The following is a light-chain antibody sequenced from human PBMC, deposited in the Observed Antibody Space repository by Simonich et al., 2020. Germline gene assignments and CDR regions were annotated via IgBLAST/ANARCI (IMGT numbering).Light chain of an antibody. J-gene: IGKJ5*01. CDR1: QSVRSS. CDR3: QQRSNWPIT. CDR2: DAS. V-gene: IGKV3-11*01. Sequence: EIVLTQSPATLSLTPGERATPSCRASQSVRSSLAWYQQKPGQAPRLLIYDASNRAPGIPARFRGSGSGTAFTLTISSLEPEDFAVYYFQQRSNWPITFGQGTRLEIK.